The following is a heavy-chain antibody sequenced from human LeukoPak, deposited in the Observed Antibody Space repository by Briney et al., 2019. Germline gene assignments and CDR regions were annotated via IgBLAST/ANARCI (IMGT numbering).Heavy chain of an antibody. CDR2: IYHSGTT. V-gene: IGHV4-4*02. CDR3: ARGNTVGATPLGY. J-gene: IGHJ4*02. Sequence: SETLSLTCAVSGVSISSSNWWSWVRQPPGKGLEWIGEIYHSGTTNYNTSLKSRVTISVDKSKNQFSLNLRSVTAADTAVYYCARGNTVGATPLGYWGQGTLVTVSS. D-gene: IGHD1-26*01. CDR1: GVSISSSNW.